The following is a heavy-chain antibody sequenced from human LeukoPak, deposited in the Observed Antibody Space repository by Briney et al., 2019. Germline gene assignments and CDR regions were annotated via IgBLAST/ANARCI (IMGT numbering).Heavy chain of an antibody. V-gene: IGHV4-31*03. J-gene: IGHJ6*02. CDR1: GGSISSGGYY. CDR2: IYYSGST. CDR3: ARGGHARGSDV. D-gene: IGHD3-10*01. Sequence: SQTLSLTCTVSGGSISSGGYYWSWIPQHPGKGLEWIGYIYYSGSTYYNPSLKSRVTISVDTSKNQFSLKLSSVTAADTAVYYCARGGHARGSDVWGQGTTVTVSS.